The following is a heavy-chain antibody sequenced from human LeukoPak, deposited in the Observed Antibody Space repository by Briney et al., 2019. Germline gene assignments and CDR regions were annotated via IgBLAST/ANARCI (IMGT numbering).Heavy chain of an antibody. CDR1: GFTFSTYA. Sequence: GGSLRLSCEVSGFTFSTYAMNWVRQAPGKGLEWVSYISSSSSPIYYADSVKGRFTISRDNAKTSMYLQMNNLRAEDTALYYCARDPAYAYSGAFDIWGQGTMVTVSS. V-gene: IGHV3-48*01. D-gene: IGHD3-16*01. CDR3: ARDPAYAYSGAFDI. CDR2: ISSSSSPI. J-gene: IGHJ3*02.